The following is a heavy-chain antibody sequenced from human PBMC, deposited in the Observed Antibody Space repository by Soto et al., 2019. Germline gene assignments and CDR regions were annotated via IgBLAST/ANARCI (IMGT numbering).Heavy chain of an antibody. Sequence: PGESLTISGKPAGDSFIRYWVAWVRQLPGKGLEWMGTFYPGDSTSTYSPSFQGQVTISVDKSISTAYLQLSSLKASDTAMYYCARIIGYCRNNDCSWTFDIWGQGTIVTVS. V-gene: IGHV5-51*01. CDR2: FYPGDSTS. CDR3: ARIIGYCRNNDCSWTFDI. D-gene: IGHD2-15*01. J-gene: IGHJ3*02. CDR1: GDSFIRYW.